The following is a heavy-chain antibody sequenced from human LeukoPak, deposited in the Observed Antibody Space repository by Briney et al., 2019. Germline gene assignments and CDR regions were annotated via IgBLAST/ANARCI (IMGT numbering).Heavy chain of an antibody. V-gene: IGHV3-30*04. CDR2: ISYDGSNK. CDR3: AKGDDYGDYFDY. J-gene: IGHJ4*02. Sequence: GRSLRLSCAASGFTFSSYAMHWVRQAPGKGLEWVAVISYDGSNKYYADSVKGRFTISRDNSKNTLYLQMNSLRAEDTAVYYCAKGDDYGDYFDYWGQGTLVTVSS. CDR1: GFTFSSYA. D-gene: IGHD4-17*01.